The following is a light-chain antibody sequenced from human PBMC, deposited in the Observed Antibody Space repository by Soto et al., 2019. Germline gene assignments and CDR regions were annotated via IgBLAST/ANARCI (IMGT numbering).Light chain of an antibody. CDR1: SSDVGGYNY. CDR3: SSYSTRSSLDYV. V-gene: IGLV2-14*01. CDR2: DVS. Sequence: QSALTQPASVSGSPGQSITISCTGTSSDVGGYNYVSWYQQYPGKAPKLMIFDVSNRPAGVSSRFSGSKSGNTASLTISGLQAEDEADYYCSSYSTRSSLDYVFGSGTKVTVL. J-gene: IGLJ1*01.